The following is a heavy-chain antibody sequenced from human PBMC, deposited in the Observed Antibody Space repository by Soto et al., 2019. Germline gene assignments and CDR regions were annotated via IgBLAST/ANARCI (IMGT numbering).Heavy chain of an antibody. V-gene: IGHV3-9*01. J-gene: IGHJ6*03. Sequence: EVQLVESGGGLVQPGRSLRLSCAASGFTFDDYAMHWVRQAPGKGLEWVSGISWNSGSIGYADSVKGRFTISRDNAKNSLYLQMNSLRAEDTALYYCAKDRGYSSSWYEFNYMDVWGKGTTVTVSS. CDR1: GFTFDDYA. CDR3: AKDRGYSSSWYEFNYMDV. D-gene: IGHD6-13*01. CDR2: ISWNSGSI.